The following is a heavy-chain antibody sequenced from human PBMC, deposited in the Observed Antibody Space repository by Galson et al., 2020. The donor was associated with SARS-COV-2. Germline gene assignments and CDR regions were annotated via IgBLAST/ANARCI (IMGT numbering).Heavy chain of an antibody. CDR3: ATASGSYFLDALDT. V-gene: IGHV1-24*01. D-gene: IGHD1-26*01. J-gene: IGHJ3*02. CDR1: GYTRIDLA. Sequence: ASVKVSCKVSGYTRIDLAMHWVRQAPGKGLEWMGAFDPEDGEIKYAQKFQGRATMTEDKSAGTAYMQLTSLRSEDTAVYYCATASGSYFLDALDTWGQGTNVSVSS. CDR2: FDPEDGEI.